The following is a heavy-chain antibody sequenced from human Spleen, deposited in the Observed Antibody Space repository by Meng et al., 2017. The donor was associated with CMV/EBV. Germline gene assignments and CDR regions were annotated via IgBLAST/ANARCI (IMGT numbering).Heavy chain of an antibody. CDR2: ISYDGSTK. CDR3: ARDREIFGVLPPWGMDV. D-gene: IGHD3-3*01. V-gene: IGHV3-30*04. J-gene: IGHJ6*02. Sequence: FPLCSYVVRWVRQAPGKGLEWVALISYDGSTKYYADSVKGRFTISRDNSKNIVFLQMNSLRAEETAVYYRARDREIFGVLPPWGMDVWGQGTTVTVSS. CDR1: FPLCSYV.